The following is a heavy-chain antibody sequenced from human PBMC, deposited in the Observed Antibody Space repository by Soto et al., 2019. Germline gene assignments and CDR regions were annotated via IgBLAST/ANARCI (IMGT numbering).Heavy chain of an antibody. Sequence: SETLSLTCAVYGGSFSGYYWSWIRQPPGKGLEWIGEINHSGSTNYNPSLKSRVTISVDTSKNQFSLKLSSVTAADTAVYYCATPSGEVVPAANTPRRAFDIWGQGTMVTVSS. D-gene: IGHD2-2*01. CDR2: INHSGST. CDR3: ATPSGEVVPAANTPRRAFDI. CDR1: GGSFSGYY. V-gene: IGHV4-34*01. J-gene: IGHJ3*02.